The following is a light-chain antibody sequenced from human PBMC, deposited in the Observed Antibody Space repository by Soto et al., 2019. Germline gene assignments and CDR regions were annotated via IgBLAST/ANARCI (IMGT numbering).Light chain of an antibody. CDR1: SSNIGAGYD. Sequence: QSVLTQPPSLSGSPGQRVTISCTGSSSNIGAGYDVHWFQQYPGTAPILLIYGNTNRPSGVPDRFSGSKSGTSASLAITGLQAEDEADYYCQSYDTTLSGWVFGGGTKLTVL. V-gene: IGLV1-40*01. J-gene: IGLJ3*02. CDR2: GNT. CDR3: QSYDTTLSGWV.